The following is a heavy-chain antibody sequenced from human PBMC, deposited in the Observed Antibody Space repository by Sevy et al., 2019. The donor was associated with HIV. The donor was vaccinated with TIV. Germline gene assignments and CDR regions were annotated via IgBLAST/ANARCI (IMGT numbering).Heavy chain of an antibody. J-gene: IGHJ5*02. CDR3: ARAYGSGKWGWFDP. CDR2: IYYSGST. V-gene: IGHV4-59*01. Sequence: SETLSLTCTVSGGSISSYYWSWIRQPPGKGLEWIGYIYYSGSTKYNPSLKSRVTISVDTSKNQFSLKLFSVTAADTAVYYCARAYGSGKWGWFDPWCQGTLVTVSS. D-gene: IGHD3-10*01. CDR1: GGSISSYY.